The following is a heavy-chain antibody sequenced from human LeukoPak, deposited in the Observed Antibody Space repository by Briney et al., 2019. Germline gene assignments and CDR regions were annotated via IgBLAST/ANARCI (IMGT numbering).Heavy chain of an antibody. Sequence: SSETLSLTCTVSGGSISSSSYYWAWIRQPPGKELEWIGSIHYSGSTYYNPSLQSRVTISIDTSKNQFSLKLRFVTAADTAVYYCARVRCSGGSCPYYYYYYYMDVWGKGTTVTVSS. CDR1: GGSISSSSYY. J-gene: IGHJ6*03. CDR2: IHYSGST. CDR3: ARVRCSGGSCPYYYYYYYMDV. D-gene: IGHD2-15*01. V-gene: IGHV4-39*07.